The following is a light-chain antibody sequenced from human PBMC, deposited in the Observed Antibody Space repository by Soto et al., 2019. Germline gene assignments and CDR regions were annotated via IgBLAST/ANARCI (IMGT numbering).Light chain of an antibody. CDR1: QSVTSTH. Sequence: EIVLTQSPGTLSLSPGERATLSCRASQSVTSTHLAWYQQKPGQAPRLLIYGASSRATGIPDRFSDSGSGTGFTLTISRLEPEDLAVYYCQQYGSSPWTFGQGTKVEIK. J-gene: IGKJ1*01. CDR2: GAS. CDR3: QQYGSSPWT. V-gene: IGKV3-20*01.